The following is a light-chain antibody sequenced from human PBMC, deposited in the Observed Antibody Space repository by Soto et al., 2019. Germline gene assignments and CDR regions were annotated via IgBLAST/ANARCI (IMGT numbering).Light chain of an antibody. CDR2: EVS. J-gene: IGLJ2*01. V-gene: IGLV2-14*01. Sequence: QSALTQPASVSGSPGQSITISCTGSSSDVGYYNYVSWYQQHPGKAPKLIIFEVSNRPSGVSNRFSGSKSGNTASLTISGLQAEDEADYYCGSYASSSSRIFGGGTKLTVL. CDR3: GSYASSSSRI. CDR1: SSDVGYYNY.